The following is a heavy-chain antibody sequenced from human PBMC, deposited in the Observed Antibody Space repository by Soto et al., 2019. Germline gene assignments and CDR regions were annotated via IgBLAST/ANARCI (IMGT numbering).Heavy chain of an antibody. Sequence: SETLSLTCAVSGGSSSSSNWWSWVRQPPEKGLEWIGEIFHFGGTNYNPSLKSRLTVSVDKSKNHFSLKLTSVTAADTAMYYCARGSYASKFDSWGQGTLVTVSS. CDR2: IFHFGGT. V-gene: IGHV4-4*02. J-gene: IGHJ4*02. CDR1: GGSSSSSNW. CDR3: ARGSYASKFDS. D-gene: IGHD3-16*01.